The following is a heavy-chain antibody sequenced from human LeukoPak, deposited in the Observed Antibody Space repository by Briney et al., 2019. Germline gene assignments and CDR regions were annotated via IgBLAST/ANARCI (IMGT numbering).Heavy chain of an antibody. CDR1: GGSISSSSYY. J-gene: IGHJ4*02. CDR3: ARVNKVDTAIYY. D-gene: IGHD5-18*01. V-gene: IGHV4-39*07. CDR2: IYYSGST. Sequence: KPSETLSLTCTVSGGSISSSSYYWGWIRQPPGKGLEWIGRIYYSGSTYYNPSLKSRVTISVDTSKNQFSLKLSSVTAADTAVYYCARVNKVDTAIYYWGQGTLVTVSS.